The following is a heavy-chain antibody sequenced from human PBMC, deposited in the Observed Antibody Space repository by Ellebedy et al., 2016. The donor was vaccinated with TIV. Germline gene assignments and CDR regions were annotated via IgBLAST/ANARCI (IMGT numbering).Heavy chain of an antibody. CDR3: AKDRIFGDGYWVFDF. Sequence: PGGSLRLSCAASGFTFTTYAMHWVRQAPGKGLEWVSGIVGSGATKYADSVKGRFSISRDNSKSTVDLQMNSLRADDTAIYYCAKDRIFGDGYWVFDFWGQGTVVTVST. V-gene: IGHV3-23*01. CDR2: IVGSGAT. D-gene: IGHD5-18*01. J-gene: IGHJ4*02. CDR1: GFTFTTYA.